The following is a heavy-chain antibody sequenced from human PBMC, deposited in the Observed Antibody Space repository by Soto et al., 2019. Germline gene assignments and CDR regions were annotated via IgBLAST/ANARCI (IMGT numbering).Heavy chain of an antibody. CDR1: GFTFSMYW. J-gene: IGHJ4*02. CDR2: INDDGSST. D-gene: IGHD1-1*01. CDR3: TRGPRSTSTGTGAF. Sequence: XVSLRLSCAASGFTFSMYWMHWVRQVPGKGPEWVSRINDDGSSTNYADSVKGRFTISRDNAKNTLYLQMNDLRAEDTAVYYCTRGPRSTSTGTGAFWGQGTLVTVSS. V-gene: IGHV3-74*01.